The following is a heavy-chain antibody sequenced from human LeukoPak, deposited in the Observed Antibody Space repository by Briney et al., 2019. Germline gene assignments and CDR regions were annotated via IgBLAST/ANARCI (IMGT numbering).Heavy chain of an antibody. CDR1: GGSFSGYY. CDR3: ARGSHLLVVAVRFSVRRNWFDP. J-gene: IGHJ5*02. D-gene: IGHD2-15*01. CDR2: INHSGST. Sequence: KTSETLSLTCAVYGGSFSGYYWSWIRQPPGKGLEWIGEINHSGSTNYNPSLKSRVTISVDTSKNQFSLKLSSVTAADTAVYYCARGSHLLVVAVRFSVRRNWFDPWGQGTLVTVSS. V-gene: IGHV4-34*01.